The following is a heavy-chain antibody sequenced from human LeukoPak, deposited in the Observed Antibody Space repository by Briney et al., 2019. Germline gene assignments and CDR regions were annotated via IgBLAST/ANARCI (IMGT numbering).Heavy chain of an antibody. J-gene: IGHJ5*02. CDR1: GGSISSYY. CDR3: AREYSSGFPGLGWFDP. Sequence: PSETLSLTCTVSGGSISSYYWSWIRQPPGKGLEWIGYIYYSGSTNYNPSLKSRVTISVDTSKNQFSLKLSSVTAADTAVYYCAREYSSGFPGLGWFDPWGQGTLVTVSS. D-gene: IGHD6-19*01. CDR2: IYYSGST. V-gene: IGHV4-59*01.